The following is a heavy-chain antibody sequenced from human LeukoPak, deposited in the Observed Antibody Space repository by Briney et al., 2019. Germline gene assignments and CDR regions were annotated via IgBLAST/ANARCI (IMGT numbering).Heavy chain of an antibody. J-gene: IGHJ4*02. CDR1: GGSISSYY. CDR2: IYYSGST. CDR3: ARGSIAAAGRSFDY. V-gene: IGHV4-59*08. D-gene: IGHD6-13*01. Sequence: SETLSLTCTVSGGSISSYYWSWIRQPPGKGLEWIGYIYYSGSTNYNPSLKSRVTISVDTPKNQFSLKLSSVTAADTAVYYCARGSIAAAGRSFDYWGQGTLVTVSS.